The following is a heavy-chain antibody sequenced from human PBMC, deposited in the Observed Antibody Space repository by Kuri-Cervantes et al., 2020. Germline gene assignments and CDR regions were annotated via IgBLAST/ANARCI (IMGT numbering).Heavy chain of an antibody. D-gene: IGHD3-10*01. CDR3: ARVADMVRGVITQNDAFDI. CDR1: GFTFSSYC. Sequence: GESLKISCAASGFTFSSYCMSWVRQAPGKGLEWVANIKKDENEKYYVDSVRGRFTISRDNAKNSLYLQMNSLRAEDTAVYYCARVADMVRGVITQNDAFDIWGQGTMVTVSS. CDR2: IKKDENEK. J-gene: IGHJ3*02. V-gene: IGHV3-7*01.